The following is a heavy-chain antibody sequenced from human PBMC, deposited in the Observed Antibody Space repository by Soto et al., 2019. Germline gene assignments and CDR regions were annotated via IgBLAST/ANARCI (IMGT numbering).Heavy chain of an antibody. CDR1: GGSISSSSYY. J-gene: IGHJ4*02. Sequence: QLQLQESGPGLVKPSETLSLTCTVSGGSISSSSYYWGWVRQPPGKGMESIGSIYYSGITYYNPALKRLVTISVDTSKNLFSLKLSSVTAADTAVYYCARHTPAISISDHWGQGTLVTVSS. D-gene: IGHD2-15*01. V-gene: IGHV4-39*01. CDR2: IYYSGIT. CDR3: ARHTPAISISDH.